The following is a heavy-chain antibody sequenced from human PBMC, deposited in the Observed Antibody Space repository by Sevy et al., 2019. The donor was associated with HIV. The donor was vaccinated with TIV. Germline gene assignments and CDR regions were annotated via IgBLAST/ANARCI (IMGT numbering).Heavy chain of an antibody. Sequence: GGSLRLSCAASGFSFNKYGMHWVRQAPGEGLEWVAVIAYDGGNKYYADSVKGRFTISRDNSKNTLYLQMNRLRAEDTAVYYYAKMPASRGYFSYFDSWGQGTLVTVSS. CDR1: GFSFNKYG. D-gene: IGHD5-18*01. CDR2: IAYDGGNK. CDR3: AKMPASRGYFSYFDS. J-gene: IGHJ4*02. V-gene: IGHV3-30*18.